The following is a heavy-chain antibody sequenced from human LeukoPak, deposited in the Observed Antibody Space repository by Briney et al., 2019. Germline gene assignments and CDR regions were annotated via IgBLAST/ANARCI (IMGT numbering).Heavy chain of an antibody. CDR2: ISSNGGST. CDR3: ARDYYMDV. CDR1: GFTFSSYA. V-gene: IGHV3-64*01. J-gene: IGHJ6*03. Sequence: AGGSLRLSCAASGFTFSSYAMHWVRQAPGKGLEYVSAISSNGGSTYYANSVKGRFTISRDNFKNTLYLQMGSLRAEDMAVYYCARDYYMDVWGKGTTVTVSS.